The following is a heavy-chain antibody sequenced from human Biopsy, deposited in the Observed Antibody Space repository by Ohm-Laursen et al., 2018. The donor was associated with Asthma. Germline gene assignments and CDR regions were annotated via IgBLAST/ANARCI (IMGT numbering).Heavy chain of an antibody. CDR3: VRATSTWSQSGPHYFDH. CDR2: VHSTGST. CDR1: PGSINDYY. D-gene: IGHD6-13*01. Sequence: TLSLTCTVSPGSINDYYWNWIRQFPGKGLEWIGYVHSTGSTRFNPPLKSRLTISVDTSVDQVSLKLTSVTAADTTVYYCVRATSTWSQSGPHYFDHWGQGTLVTVSS. V-gene: IGHV4-59*12. J-gene: IGHJ4*02.